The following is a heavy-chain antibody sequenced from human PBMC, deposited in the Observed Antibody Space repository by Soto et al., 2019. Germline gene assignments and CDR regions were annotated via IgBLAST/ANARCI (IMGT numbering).Heavy chain of an antibody. D-gene: IGHD5-12*01. CDR3: ARDREMATITAAFDI. V-gene: IGHV1-69*13. Sequence: GASVKVSCKASGGTFSSYAISWVRQAPGQGLEWMGGIIPIFGTANYAQKFQGRVTVTADESTSTAYMELSSLRSEDTAVYYCARDREMATITAAFDIWGQGTMVT. J-gene: IGHJ3*02. CDR2: IIPIFGTA. CDR1: GGTFSSYA.